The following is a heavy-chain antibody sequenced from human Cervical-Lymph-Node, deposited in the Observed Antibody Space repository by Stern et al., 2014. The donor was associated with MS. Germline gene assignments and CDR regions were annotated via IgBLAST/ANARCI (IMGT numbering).Heavy chain of an antibody. CDR2: IHYSGNT. V-gene: IGHV4-59*08. J-gene: IGHJ6*02. D-gene: IGHD5-12*01. CDR3: ARQGYSTWVDFYDGFDV. CDR1: GGSSSNFH. Sequence: VQLVESGPGLVKPSETLSLTCTVSGGSSSNFHWNWIRQPPGKGLEWIGYIHYSGNTAYNPSLQSRVTITADTSKTQFSLKLSSVTAADSAVYYCARQGYSTWVDFYDGFDVWGQGTTVAVSS.